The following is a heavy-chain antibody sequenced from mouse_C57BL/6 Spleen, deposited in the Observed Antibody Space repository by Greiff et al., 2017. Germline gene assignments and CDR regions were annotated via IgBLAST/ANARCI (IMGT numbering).Heavy chain of an antibody. CDR1: GFTFSNYW. J-gene: IGHJ3*01. D-gene: IGHD1-1*01. Sequence: EVQLQESGGGLVQPGGSMKLSCVASGFTFSNYWMNWVRQSPEKGLEWVAQIRLKSDNYATHYAESVKGRFTISRDDSKSSVYLQMNNLRAEDTGIYYCTPYYYGSSYGFAYWGQGTLVTVSA. V-gene: IGHV6-3*01. CDR2: IRLKSDNYAT. CDR3: TPYYYGSSYGFAY.